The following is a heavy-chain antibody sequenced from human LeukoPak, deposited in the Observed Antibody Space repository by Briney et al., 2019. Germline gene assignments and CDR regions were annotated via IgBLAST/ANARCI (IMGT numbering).Heavy chain of an antibody. CDR3: ATFPAYGNTWYTF. V-gene: IGHV3-23*01. J-gene: IGHJ4*02. D-gene: IGHD6-13*01. CDR2: VSGSGGST. CDR1: GFTFSNHA. Sequence: PGGSLRLSCAASGFTFSNHAMNWVRQAPGKGLEWVSAVSGSGGSTYYADSVRGRFTISRDNSKNTLYLQMNSLRAGDTALYYCATFPAYGNTWYTFWGQGTQVTVSS.